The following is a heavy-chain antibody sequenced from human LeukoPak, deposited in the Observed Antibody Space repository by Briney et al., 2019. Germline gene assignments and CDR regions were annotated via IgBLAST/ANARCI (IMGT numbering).Heavy chain of an antibody. V-gene: IGHV3-48*03. CDR3: ASNRNPPHYDFWSGYYRVDNWFDP. CDR1: GFTFSSYE. D-gene: IGHD3-3*01. CDR2: ISSSGSTI. J-gene: IGHJ5*02. Sequence: GSLRLSCAASGFTFSSYEMNWVRQAPGKGLEWVSYISSSGSTIYYADSVKGRFTISRDNAKNSLYLQMNSLRAEDTAVYYCASNRNPPHYDFWSGYYRVDNWFDPWGQGTLVTVSS.